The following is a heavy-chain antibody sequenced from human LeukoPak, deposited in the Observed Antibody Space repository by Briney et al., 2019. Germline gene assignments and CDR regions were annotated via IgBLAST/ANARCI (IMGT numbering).Heavy chain of an antibody. Sequence: GRTLRLSCAASGFTFSDYYMSWIRHAPGKGLEGVSYISSSSPTMYYADSVKGRFSISRDNAKNSLYLQMNSLRAEDTAMYYCAREYTSGSYYIDYWGQGTLVTVSS. CDR1: GFTFSDYY. V-gene: IGHV3-11*01. CDR3: AREYTSGSYYIDY. J-gene: IGHJ4*02. CDR2: ISSSSPTM. D-gene: IGHD3-10*01.